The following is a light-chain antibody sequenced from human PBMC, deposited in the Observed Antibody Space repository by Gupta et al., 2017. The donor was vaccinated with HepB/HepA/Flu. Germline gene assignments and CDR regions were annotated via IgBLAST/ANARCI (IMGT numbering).Light chain of an antibody. J-gene: IGKJ4*01. V-gene: IGKV1-33*01. CDR3: EKYDDFYSLT. Sequence: DVQMTQSPSSLSASVGDRVTITCQASQDIGNHLNWYQQKPGKAPKLLIYDASNLEAGVPSRFSGSGSGTEXTFTISXLQPEDLATYYCEKYDDFYSLTFGXGTKVEIK. CDR1: QDIGNH. CDR2: DAS.